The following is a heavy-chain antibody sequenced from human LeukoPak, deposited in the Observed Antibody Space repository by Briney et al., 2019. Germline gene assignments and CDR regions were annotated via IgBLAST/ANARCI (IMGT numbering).Heavy chain of an antibody. Sequence: GGSLRLSCAASGFTFCSYGMHWVRQAPGKGLEWVAVIWYDGSNKYYADSVKGRFTISRDNSKNTLYLQMNSLRAEDTAVYYCARDGELAVAGTPQDFDYWGQGTLVTVSS. CDR3: ARDGELAVAGTPQDFDY. CDR2: IWYDGSNK. D-gene: IGHD6-19*01. J-gene: IGHJ4*02. CDR1: GFTFCSYG. V-gene: IGHV3-33*01.